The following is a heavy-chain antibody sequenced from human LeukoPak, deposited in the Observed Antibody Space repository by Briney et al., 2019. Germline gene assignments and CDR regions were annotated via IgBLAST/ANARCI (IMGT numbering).Heavy chain of an antibody. J-gene: IGHJ6*03. D-gene: IGHD5-12*01. V-gene: IGHV4-39*07. CDR3: ARVESGGYDYYYYYMDV. Sequence: SETLSLTCTVSGGSISSSTYYWGWIRQPPGKGLEWIGSIFYSGRTYYNPSLKSRVTMSVDTSKNQFSLRLSSVNAADTAVYYCARVESGGYDYYYYYMDVWGKGTTVTISS. CDR1: GGSISSSTYY. CDR2: IFYSGRT.